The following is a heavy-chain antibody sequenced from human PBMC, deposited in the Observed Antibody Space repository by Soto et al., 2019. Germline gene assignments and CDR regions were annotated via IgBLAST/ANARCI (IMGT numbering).Heavy chain of an antibody. CDR1: EFTFSSYT. V-gene: IGHV3-48*02. J-gene: IGHJ4*02. CDR2: ISPSSSTI. Sequence: EVQLVESGGGLVQPGGSLRLSCVGTEFTFSSYTMSWVRQAPGKRLEWVSYISPSSSTIYYADSVKGRFTISRDNAKKSLYLQMNSLRDDDTAVYYCARRYGYYEGDDYWGQGTLVTVSS. D-gene: IGHD4-17*01. CDR3: ARRYGYYEGDDY.